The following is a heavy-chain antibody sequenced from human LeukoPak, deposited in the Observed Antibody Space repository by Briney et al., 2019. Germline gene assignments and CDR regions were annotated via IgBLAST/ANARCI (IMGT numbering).Heavy chain of an antibody. J-gene: IGHJ4*02. Sequence: PGGSLRLSCAVSGFTVSGNYMSWVRQAPGKGLEWVSLIYSGGTTYYADSVKGRFTISRDNSQSSLSLQMNSLRADDTAVYYCAQIRSGTSWVLGELHWGQGALVTVSS. CDR2: IYSGGTT. D-gene: IGHD1-7*01. CDR1: GFTVSGNY. V-gene: IGHV3-53*01. CDR3: AQIRSGTSWVLGELH.